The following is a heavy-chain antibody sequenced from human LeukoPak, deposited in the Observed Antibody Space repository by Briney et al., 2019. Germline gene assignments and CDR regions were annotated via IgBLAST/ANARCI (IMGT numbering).Heavy chain of an antibody. Sequence: GGSLRLSCAASGFTFSSYSMNWVRPAPGEGLEWVSSISCSSSYIYYADSVKGRFTISRDNAKNSLYLQMNSLRAEDTAVYYCARGAGDFWSGYYSDYWGQGTLVTVSS. D-gene: IGHD3-3*01. V-gene: IGHV3-21*01. J-gene: IGHJ4*02. CDR2: ISCSSSYI. CDR1: GFTFSSYS. CDR3: ARGAGDFWSGYYSDY.